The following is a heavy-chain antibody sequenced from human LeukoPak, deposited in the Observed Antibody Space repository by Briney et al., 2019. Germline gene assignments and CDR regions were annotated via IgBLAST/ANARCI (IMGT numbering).Heavy chain of an antibody. CDR3: ARGPYDSSGYPTAFDY. CDR2: IIPIFGTA. V-gene: IGHV1-69*05. D-gene: IGHD3-22*01. J-gene: IGHJ4*02. CDR1: GGTFSSYA. Sequence: ASVKVSFKASGGTFSSYAISWLRQAPGQGLEWMGRIIPIFGTANYAQKFQGRVTITTDESTSTAYMELSRLRSEDTAVYYCARGPYDSSGYPTAFDYWGQGTLVTVSS.